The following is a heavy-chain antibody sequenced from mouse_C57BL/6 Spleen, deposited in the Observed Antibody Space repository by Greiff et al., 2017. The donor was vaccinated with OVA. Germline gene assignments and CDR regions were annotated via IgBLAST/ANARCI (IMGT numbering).Heavy chain of an antibody. CDR2: IDPSDSYT. J-gene: IGHJ2*01. Sequence: QVQLQQPGAELVKPGASVKLSCKASGYTFTSYWMQWVKQRPGQGLEWIGEIDPSDSYTNYNQKFKGKATLTVDQSSSTAYMQLSSLSSEDSAVYYCARKPYQYYFDYWGQGTTLTVSS. D-gene: IGHD2-10*01. CDR3: ARKPYQYYFDY. V-gene: IGHV1-50*01. CDR1: GYTFTSYW.